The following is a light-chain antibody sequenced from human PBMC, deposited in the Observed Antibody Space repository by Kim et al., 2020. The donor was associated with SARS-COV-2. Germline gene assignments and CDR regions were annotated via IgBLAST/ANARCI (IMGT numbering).Light chain of an antibody. J-gene: IGLJ2*01. CDR2: GKN. Sequence: SSELTQDPAVSVALGQTVRITCQGDSLRSYYATWYQQKPGQAPIVVIYGKNNRPSGIPDRFSGSSSGNTASLTITGTQGGAEADYYCNSRDSNDNVVFGG. V-gene: IGLV3-19*01. CDR3: NSRDSNDNVV. CDR1: SLRSYY.